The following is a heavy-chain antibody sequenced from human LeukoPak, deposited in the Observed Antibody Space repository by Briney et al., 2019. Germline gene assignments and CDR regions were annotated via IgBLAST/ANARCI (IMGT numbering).Heavy chain of an antibody. J-gene: IGHJ6*03. CDR2: IIPIFGTA. Sequence: SVKVSCKASGGTFSSYAISWVRQAPGQGLEWMGRIIPIFGTANYAQKFQGRVTITTDESTSTAYMELSSLRSEDTAVYYCAGSGLLWFGELFGARVEDYYYYMDVWGKGTTVTVSS. CDR1: GGTFSSYA. CDR3: AGSGLLWFGELFGARVEDYYYYMDV. D-gene: IGHD3-10*01. V-gene: IGHV1-69*05.